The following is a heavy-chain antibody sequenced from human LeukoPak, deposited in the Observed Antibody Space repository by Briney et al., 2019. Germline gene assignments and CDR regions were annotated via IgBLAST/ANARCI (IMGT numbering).Heavy chain of an antibody. V-gene: IGHV3-15*01. CDR2: IKSKADGGAI. J-gene: IGHJ4*02. CDR1: RFTFSSAW. Sequence: GGSLRLSCEASRFTFSSAWMSWVRQAPGKGLEWVGRIKSKADGGAIDYAAPVKGRFRVSRDDSENIFYLKMNSLKTEDTGVCYCTTAPYDGKDYWGQGTLVTVSS. CDR3: TTAPYDGKDY. D-gene: IGHD4-23*01.